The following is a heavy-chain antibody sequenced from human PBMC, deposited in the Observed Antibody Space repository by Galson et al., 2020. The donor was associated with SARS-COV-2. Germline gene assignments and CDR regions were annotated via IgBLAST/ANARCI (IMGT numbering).Heavy chain of an antibody. CDR2: ISAYNGNT. CDR1: GYTFTSYG. D-gene: IGHD3-22*01. J-gene: IGHJ5*02. V-gene: IGHV1-18*04. Sequence: ASVKVSCKASGYTFTSYGISWVRQAPGQGLEWMGWISAYNGNTNYAQKLQGRVTMTTDTSTSTAYMELRSLRSDDTAVYYCASTSTYYYDSSGYSPWFDPWGQGTLVTVSS. CDR3: ASTSTYYYDSSGYSPWFDP.